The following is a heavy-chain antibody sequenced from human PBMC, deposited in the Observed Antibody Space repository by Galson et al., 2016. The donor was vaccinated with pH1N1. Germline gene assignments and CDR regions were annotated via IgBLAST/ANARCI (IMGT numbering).Heavy chain of an antibody. V-gene: IGHV1-2*02. D-gene: IGHD4-23*01. Sequence: SVKVSCKASGYTFTSYHVHWVRQAPGQGLEWMGSINPNSGGTNYAQSFQGRVTITGDTSISTASMELSMLRSDDTATYYCARAATVVGDWYFDLWGRGTLVPVSS. CDR1: GYTFTSYH. CDR2: INPNSGGT. CDR3: ARAATVVGDWYFDL. J-gene: IGHJ2*01.